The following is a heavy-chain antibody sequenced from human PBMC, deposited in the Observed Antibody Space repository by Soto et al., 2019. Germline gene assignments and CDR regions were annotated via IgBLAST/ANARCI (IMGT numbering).Heavy chain of an antibody. V-gene: IGHV4-59*08. CDR2: IYYSGST. J-gene: IGHJ6*03. Sequence: SETLYLTCTVSGGSISSYYWSWIRQPPGKGLEWIGYIYYSGSTNYNPSLKSRVTISVDTSKNQFSLKLSSVTAADTAVYYCARLLWDYYYMDVWGKGTTVTVSS. CDR1: GGSISSYY. CDR3: ARLLWDYYYMDV. D-gene: IGHD3-10*01.